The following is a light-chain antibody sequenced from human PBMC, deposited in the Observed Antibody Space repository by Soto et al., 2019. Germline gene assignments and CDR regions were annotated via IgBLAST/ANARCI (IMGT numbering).Light chain of an antibody. J-gene: IGLJ1*01. V-gene: IGLV2-23*01. CDR1: SSDLGSYNL. Sequence: QSALTKPASVSGSPGQSITLSCTGTSSDLGSYNLVSWYQQHPGKAPKLMIYEGSKRPSGVSYRFSGSKSANTASLTISGLQTEDEADYYCCSYAGSSTFVFGTGTKVTVL. CDR3: CSYAGSSTFV. CDR2: EGS.